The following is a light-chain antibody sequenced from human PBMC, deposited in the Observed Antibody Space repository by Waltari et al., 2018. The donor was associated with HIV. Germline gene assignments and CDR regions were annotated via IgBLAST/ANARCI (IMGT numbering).Light chain of an antibody. CDR1: TSNIGNNF. V-gene: IGLV1-51*01. CDR3: GTWDTSLNAGV. J-gene: IGLJ2*01. CDR2: DNH. Sequence: QSVLTQPPAVSAAPGQKVAIACSGTTSNIGNNFVCWYQKLQGTAPKLLIFDNHTRHAGVSDRFSASKSGTSATLAITGLHTGDEAEYYCGTWDTSLNAGVFGGGTKVSVL.